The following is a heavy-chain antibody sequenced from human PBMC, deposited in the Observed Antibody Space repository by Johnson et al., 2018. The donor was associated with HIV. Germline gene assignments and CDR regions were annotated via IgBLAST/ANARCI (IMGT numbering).Heavy chain of an antibody. CDR3: ARDRGAFDI. CDR1: VFTFSSYA. CDR2: ISYDGSNK. V-gene: IGHV3-30*04. Sequence: QVQLVESGGGVVQPGKSLRLSCAASVFTFSSYAMHWVRQAPGKGLEWVAVISYDGSNKYYADSVKGRFPISRDNSKNTLYLQLNTLRAEDTAVYYCARDRGAFDIWGQGTMVTVSS. J-gene: IGHJ3*02.